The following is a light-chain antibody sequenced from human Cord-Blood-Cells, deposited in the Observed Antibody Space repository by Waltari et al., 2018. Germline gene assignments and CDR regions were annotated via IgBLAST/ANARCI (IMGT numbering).Light chain of an antibody. V-gene: IGLV1-40*01. CDR2: GNS. CDR1: SSHIGAGYD. J-gene: IGLJ2*01. Sequence: QSVLTQPPSVSGAPGQRVTISCTGSSSHIGAGYDVHWYQQLPGTAPNLLIYGNSNRPSGVPDRFSGSKSGTSASLAITGLQAEDEADYYCQSYDSSLSGVVFGGGTKLTVL. CDR3: QSYDSSLSGVV.